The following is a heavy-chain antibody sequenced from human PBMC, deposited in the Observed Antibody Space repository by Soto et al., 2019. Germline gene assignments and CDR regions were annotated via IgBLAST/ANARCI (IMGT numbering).Heavy chain of an antibody. CDR3: ARGYYYDSSGPTPSPKNGALDI. D-gene: IGHD3-22*01. V-gene: IGHV4-39*01. CDR2: IFYSGTT. Sequence: TLSLTCPVPRGSISSSSYYWGGFRQPPGKGVEWIGRIFYSGTTYYNPSLQSRVTISVDTSKNQFSRKLSSVTAADTAVYYCARGYYYDSSGPTPSPKNGALDIWGQGTMVTVSS. J-gene: IGHJ3*02. CDR1: RGSISSSSYY.